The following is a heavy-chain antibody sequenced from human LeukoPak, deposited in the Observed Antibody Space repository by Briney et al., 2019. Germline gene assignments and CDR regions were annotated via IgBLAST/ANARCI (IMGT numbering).Heavy chain of an antibody. J-gene: IGHJ4*02. CDR3: ARGRDGYNYVVDY. Sequence: GGSLRLSCAASGFTVSSSYMSWVRQAPGEGLEWVSVIYSGGSTYYADSVKGRFTISRDNSKNTLYLQMNSLRAEDTAVYYCARGRDGYNYVVDYWGQGTLVTVSS. CDR2: IYSGGST. CDR1: GFTVSSSY. V-gene: IGHV3-53*01. D-gene: IGHD5-24*01.